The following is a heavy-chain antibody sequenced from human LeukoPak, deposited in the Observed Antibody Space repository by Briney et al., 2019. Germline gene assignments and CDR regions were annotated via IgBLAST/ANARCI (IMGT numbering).Heavy chain of an antibody. D-gene: IGHD3-9*01. CDR2: ISSSSSTI. Sequence: GGSLRLSCAASGFTFSSYSMNWVRQAPGKGLEWVSYISSSSSTIYYADSVKGRFTISRDNAKNSLYLRMNSLRAEDTAVYYCARGGYFDWLLPVDYWGQGTLVTVSS. V-gene: IGHV3-48*01. CDR3: ARGGYFDWLLPVDY. J-gene: IGHJ4*02. CDR1: GFTFSSYS.